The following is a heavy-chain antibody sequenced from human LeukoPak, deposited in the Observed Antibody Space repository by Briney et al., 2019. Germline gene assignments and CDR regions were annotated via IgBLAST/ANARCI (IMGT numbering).Heavy chain of an antibody. CDR3: ARGQSGRRFLADY. Sequence: ASVKVSCKGYGYTFINHDIDWVRQAAGQGLEWMGWMNPISGNTGYSPKFQGRVTITRDTSINTAYMDLTYLTSEDTAVYYCARGQSGRRFLADYWGQGTLVTVSS. V-gene: IGHV1-8*03. D-gene: IGHD3-3*01. CDR2: MNPISGNT. J-gene: IGHJ4*02. CDR1: GYTFINHD.